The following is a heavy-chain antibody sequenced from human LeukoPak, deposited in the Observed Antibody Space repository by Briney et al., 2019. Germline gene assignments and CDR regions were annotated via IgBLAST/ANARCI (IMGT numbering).Heavy chain of an antibody. D-gene: IGHD4-17*01. J-gene: IGHJ5*02. CDR1: GYTFTGYY. Sequence: GAALNVSFKSSGYTFTGYYMHWVRQAPGQGLEWMGWINSKNGDSKYAQKFQGWVTMTSDTSISTAYMELSRLISDDTAVYYCARGVQNDYGDPNWCDPWGQGTLVTVSS. CDR2: INSKNGDS. CDR3: ARGVQNDYGDPNWCDP. V-gene: IGHV1-2*04.